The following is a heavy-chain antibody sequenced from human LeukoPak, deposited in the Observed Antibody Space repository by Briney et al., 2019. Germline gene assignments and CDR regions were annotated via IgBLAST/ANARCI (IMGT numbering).Heavy chain of an antibody. CDR2: ISSSGSTI. CDR1: GFTFSDYY. CDR3: ARTENSGTVDY. J-gene: IGHJ4*02. Sequence: PGGSLRLSCAASGFTFSDYYMSWIRRAPGKGLEWVSYISSSGSTIYYADPVKGRFTISSDNAKNSLYLQMNSLRAEDTAVYYCARTENSGTVDYWGQGTLVTVSS. V-gene: IGHV3-11*01. D-gene: IGHD1-7*01.